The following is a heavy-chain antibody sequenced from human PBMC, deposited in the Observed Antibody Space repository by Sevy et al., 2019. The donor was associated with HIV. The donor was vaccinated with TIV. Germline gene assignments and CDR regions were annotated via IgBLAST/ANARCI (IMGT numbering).Heavy chain of an antibody. CDR3: AKVGVAGNWFDP. D-gene: IGHD6-19*01. CDR1: GFTFSNYA. CDR2: ISVSGGST. Sequence: GGSLRLSCAASGFTFSNYAMSWVRQAPGKGLEWVSSISVSGGSTYYTDSVKGRLTISRDNSKNTLYLQMNSLRAEETAVYYCAKVGVAGNWFDPWGQGTLVTVSS. J-gene: IGHJ5*02. V-gene: IGHV3-23*01.